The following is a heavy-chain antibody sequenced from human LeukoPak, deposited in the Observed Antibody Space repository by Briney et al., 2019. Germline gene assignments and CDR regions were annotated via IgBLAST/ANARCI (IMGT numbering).Heavy chain of an antibody. D-gene: IGHD4-17*01. V-gene: IGHV4-4*07. CDR2: IYTSGST. J-gene: IGHJ5*02. CDR1: GGAISSYY. CDR3: ASFSNTVTQGVWFDP. Sequence: AETLSLPCTVSGGAISSYYWSWIRQPAGKGLEWIGRIYTSGSTNYNPHLKSRVTISVDKSKNQFPLKLSSVTAADTAVYYCASFSNTVTQGVWFDPWGERTLVTVSS.